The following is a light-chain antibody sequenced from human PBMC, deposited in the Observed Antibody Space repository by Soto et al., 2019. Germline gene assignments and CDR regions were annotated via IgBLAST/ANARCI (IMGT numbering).Light chain of an antibody. CDR3: LLVCHDVRV. J-gene: IGLJ3*02. CDR2: NTD. CDR1: TGAVTSDSY. Sequence: QAVVTQEPSLTVSPGGTVTLTCASTTGAVTSDSYPSWFQQKPGQAPRPLIYNTDYKHSWTPARFSASLLGGKAALTLSGVQPEDEADYFCLLVCHDVRVFGGGTKVTVL. V-gene: IGLV7-43*01.